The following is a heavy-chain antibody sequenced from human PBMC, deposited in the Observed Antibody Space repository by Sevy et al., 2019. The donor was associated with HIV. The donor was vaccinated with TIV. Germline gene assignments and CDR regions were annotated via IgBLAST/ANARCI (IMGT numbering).Heavy chain of an antibody. D-gene: IGHD3-3*01. Sequence: SETLSLTCTVSGGSISSSSYYWGWIRQPPGKGLEWIGSIYYSGSTYYNPSLKSRVTISVDTSKNQFSLKLSSVTAADTAVYYCARHSAHLTIFGVPTYGMDVWGQGTTVTVSS. CDR1: GGSISSSSYY. CDR2: IYYSGST. V-gene: IGHV4-39*01. J-gene: IGHJ6*02. CDR3: ARHSAHLTIFGVPTYGMDV.